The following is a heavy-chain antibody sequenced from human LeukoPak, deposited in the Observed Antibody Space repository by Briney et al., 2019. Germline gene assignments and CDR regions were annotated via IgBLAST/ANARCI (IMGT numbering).Heavy chain of an antibody. D-gene: IGHD2-2*01. Sequence: GGSLRLSCAASGFTFDDYAMHWVRQAPGKGLEWVSGISWNSGSIGYADSVKGRFTISRDNAKNFLYLQMNSLRAEDTALYYCAKDTWDIVVVPAASHFDYWGQGTLVTVSS. CDR3: AKDTWDIVVVPAASHFDY. J-gene: IGHJ4*02. V-gene: IGHV3-9*01. CDR1: GFTFDDYA. CDR2: ISWNSGSI.